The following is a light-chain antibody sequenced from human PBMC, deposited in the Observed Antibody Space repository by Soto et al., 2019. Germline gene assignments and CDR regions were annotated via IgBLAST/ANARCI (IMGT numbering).Light chain of an antibody. CDR1: QSISSY. Sequence: DIQMTQSPSSLSASVGDRVTITCRASQSISSYLNWYLHKPGKAPKLLIYAASTLQSGVPSRFSGSGSGTDFTLIISSLQPEDFATYYCQQSYTTPRTFGQGTKLDIK. CDR2: AAS. V-gene: IGKV1-39*01. CDR3: QQSYTTPRT. J-gene: IGKJ2*01.